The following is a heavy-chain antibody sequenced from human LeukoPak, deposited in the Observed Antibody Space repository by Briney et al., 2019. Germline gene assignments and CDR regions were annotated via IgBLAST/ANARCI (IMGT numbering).Heavy chain of an antibody. D-gene: IGHD3-22*01. V-gene: IGHV3-20*04. CDR1: GFTFDDYG. CDR3: ARGYDSSGYSVYYFDY. J-gene: IGHJ4*02. Sequence: GGSLRLSCAASGFTFDDYGMSWVRQAPGKGLEWVSGINWNGGSTGYADSVKGRFTISRDNAKNSPYLQMNSLRAEDTAVYYCARGYDSSGYSVYYFDYWGQGTLVTVSS. CDR2: INWNGGST.